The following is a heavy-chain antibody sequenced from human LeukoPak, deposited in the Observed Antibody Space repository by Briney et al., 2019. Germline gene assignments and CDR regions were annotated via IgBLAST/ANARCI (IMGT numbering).Heavy chain of an antibody. CDR3: ARSRRTDSGYDPLTY. J-gene: IGHJ4*02. Sequence: SVKVSCKASGGAFSSYAISWVRQAPGQGLEWMGGIIPIFGTANYAQKFQGRVTITADESTSTAYMELSSLRSEDTAVYYCARSRRTDSGYDPLTYWGQGTLVTVSS. D-gene: IGHD5-12*01. CDR2: IIPIFGTA. CDR1: GGAFSSYA. V-gene: IGHV1-69*13.